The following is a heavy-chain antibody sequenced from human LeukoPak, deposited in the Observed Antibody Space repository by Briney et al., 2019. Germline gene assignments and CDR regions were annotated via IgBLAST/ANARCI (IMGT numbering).Heavy chain of an antibody. CDR1: GGSISSYY. D-gene: IGHD4-17*01. CDR2: IYYSGST. V-gene: IGHV4-59*12. J-gene: IGHJ4*02. CDR3: ARGLAYFHDYGDYGSPGISDY. Sequence: SETLSLTCTVSGGSISSYYWSWIRQPPGKGLEWIGYIYYSGSTNYNPSLKSRVTISVDTSKNQFSLKLSSVTAADTAVYYCARGLAYFHDYGDYGSPGISDYWGQGTLVTVSS.